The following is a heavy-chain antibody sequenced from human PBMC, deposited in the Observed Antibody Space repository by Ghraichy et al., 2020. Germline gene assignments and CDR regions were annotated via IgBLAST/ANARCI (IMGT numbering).Heavy chain of an antibody. J-gene: IGHJ4*02. Sequence: SETLSLICTVYGGSLSGYYWSWIRQSPEKGLEWIGEINHSGSTNYNPSLKSRVIISADTSNNFFSLKKSAVTAADTAVYYCARGSSIAALPFDYWGQGALVIVSS. CDR2: INHSGST. CDR1: GGSLSGYY. V-gene: IGHV4-34*01. D-gene: IGHD6-6*01. CDR3: ARGSSIAALPFDY.